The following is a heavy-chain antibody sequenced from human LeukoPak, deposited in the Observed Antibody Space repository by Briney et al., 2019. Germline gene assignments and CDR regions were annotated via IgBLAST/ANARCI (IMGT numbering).Heavy chain of an antibody. V-gene: IGHV3-23*01. CDR3: AKDIYYYDTSGYGSDY. CDR1: GFTFSTYA. D-gene: IGHD3-22*01. Sequence: PGGSLRLSCAASGFTFSTYAMSWVRQAPGKGLEWVSDISGSGGSTYYADSVKGRFTISRDNSKNTLYLQMNSLRAEDTAVYYCAKDIYYYDTSGYGSDYWGQGTLVTVSS. J-gene: IGHJ4*02. CDR2: ISGSGGST.